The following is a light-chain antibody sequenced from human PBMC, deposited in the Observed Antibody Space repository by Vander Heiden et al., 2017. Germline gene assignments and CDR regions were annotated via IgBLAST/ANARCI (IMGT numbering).Light chain of an antibody. CDR1: QGTRND. J-gene: IGKJ5*01. V-gene: IGKV1-6*01. CDR2: AAS. Sequence: IQMILSPSFLSSSVGDRVTITCRASQGTRNDLGWYQQKPGKAPKLLIYAASSLQSGVPSRVSGSGSGTDFTLTISSLQPEDFATYYCLQDYNYPITFGQGTRLEIK. CDR3: LQDYNYPIT.